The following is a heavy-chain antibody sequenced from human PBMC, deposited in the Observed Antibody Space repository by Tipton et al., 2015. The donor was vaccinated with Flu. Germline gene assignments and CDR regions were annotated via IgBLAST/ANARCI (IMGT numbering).Heavy chain of an antibody. Sequence: SLRLSCAASGFTFSSYEMNWVRQALGKGLEWVSYISSSGSTIYYADSVKGRFTISRDNAKNSLYLQMNSLRAEDTAVYYCAREGIDSGSSVFDYWGQGTLVTVSS. CDR1: GFTFSSYE. V-gene: IGHV3-48*03. CDR2: ISSSGSTI. J-gene: IGHJ4*02. D-gene: IGHD1-26*01. CDR3: AREGIDSGSSVFDY.